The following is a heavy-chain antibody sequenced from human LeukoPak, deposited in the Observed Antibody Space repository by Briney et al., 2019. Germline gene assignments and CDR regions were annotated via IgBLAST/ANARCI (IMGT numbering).Heavy chain of an antibody. D-gene: IGHD4-23*01. J-gene: IGHJ4*02. CDR3: ARGGNPWGYFDY. V-gene: IGHV3-21*01. CDR1: GFIFSDYS. CDR2: ISSSSAYI. Sequence: GGSLRLSCVASGFIFSDYSMDWVRQAPGKGLEWVSSISSSSAYIFYSDSVKGRFTISRDNAKNSLYLQMNSLRAEDTAVYYCARGGNPWGYFDYWGQGTLVTVSS.